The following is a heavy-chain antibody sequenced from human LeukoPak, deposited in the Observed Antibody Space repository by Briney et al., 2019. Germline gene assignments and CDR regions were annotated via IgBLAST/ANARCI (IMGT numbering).Heavy chain of an antibody. V-gene: IGHV3-49*04. D-gene: IGHD3-22*01. CDR1: GFTFGDYA. CDR3: TRGYRYYYDSSGPRAFDN. CDR2: IRSKAYGGTT. Sequence: GGSLRLSCTASGFTFGDYAMSWVRQAPGKGLEWVGFIRSKAYGGTTEYAASVKGRFTISRDDSKSIAYLQMNSLKTEDTAVYYCTRGYRYYYDSSGPRAFDNWGQGTMVTVSS. J-gene: IGHJ3*02.